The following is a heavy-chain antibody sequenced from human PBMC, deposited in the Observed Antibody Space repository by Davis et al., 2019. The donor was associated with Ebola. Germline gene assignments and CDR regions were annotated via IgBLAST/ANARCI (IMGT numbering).Heavy chain of an antibody. J-gene: IGHJ4*02. V-gene: IGHV2-70*01. Sequence: TLSLTCTVSGGSIRSGAYYWSWIRQPPGKALEWLALIDWVDEKYYSTSLKTRLTISKDTSENQVVLTMTNMDPVDTATYYCVRGYGGYWGQGTLVTVSS. CDR3: VRGYGGY. CDR2: IDWVDEK. D-gene: IGHD5-12*01. CDR1: GGSIRSGAYY.